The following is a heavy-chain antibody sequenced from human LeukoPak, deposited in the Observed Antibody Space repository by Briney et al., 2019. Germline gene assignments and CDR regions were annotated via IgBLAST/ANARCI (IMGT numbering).Heavy chain of an antibody. Sequence: GGSLRLSCAASGFTFSSYSMNWVRQAPGKGLEWVSSISSSSSYMYYADSVKGRFTISRDNAKNSLYLQMNSLRAEDTAVYYCARDRGGSGCYQHWGQGTLVTVSS. D-gene: IGHD6-19*01. J-gene: IGHJ1*01. CDR2: ISSSSSYM. V-gene: IGHV3-21*01. CDR1: GFTFSSYS. CDR3: ARDRGGSGCYQH.